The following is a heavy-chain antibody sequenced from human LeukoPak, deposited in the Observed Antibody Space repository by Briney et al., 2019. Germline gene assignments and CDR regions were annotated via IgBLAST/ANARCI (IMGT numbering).Heavy chain of an antibody. Sequence: SETLSLTCTVSGGSISSSSYYWGWIRQPPGKGLEWIGSIYSSGGTNYNPSLKSRVTISVDTSKNQFSLKLSSVTAADTAYYYCARVPYGGSASLFDYWGQGTLVTVSS. J-gene: IGHJ4*02. CDR1: GGSISSSSYY. D-gene: IGHD6-6*01. V-gene: IGHV4-39*07. CDR3: ARVPYGGSASLFDY. CDR2: IYSSGGT.